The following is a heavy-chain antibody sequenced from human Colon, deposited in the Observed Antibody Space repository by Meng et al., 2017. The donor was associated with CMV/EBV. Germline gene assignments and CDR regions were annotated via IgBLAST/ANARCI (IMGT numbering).Heavy chain of an antibody. V-gene: IGHV1-45*01. CDR2: ITPFDGNT. Sequence: TASGTPLTYRYLHCVRQAPGQALEWMGWITPFDGNTNYAQKFQNRVTFTGDTSLNTVYMELRNLRSEDTAMYFCAVQSGYLGCFDPWGQGTLVTVSS. J-gene: IGHJ5*02. D-gene: IGHD3-3*01. CDR1: GTPLTYRY. CDR3: AVQSGYLGCFDP.